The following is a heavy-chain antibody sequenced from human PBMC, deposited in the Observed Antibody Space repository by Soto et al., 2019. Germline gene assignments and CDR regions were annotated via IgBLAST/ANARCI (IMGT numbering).Heavy chain of an antibody. D-gene: IGHD2-2*02. J-gene: IGHJ4*02. CDR2: TYYRSKWYN. V-gene: IGHV6-1*01. Sequence: SQTLSLTCAISGGSVSSNSAAWNWIRQSPSRGLEWLGRTYYRSKWYNDYAVSVKSRITINPDTSKNQFSLQLNSVTPEDTAVYYCASQVVVVPAAIRSGGYFDYWGQGTLVTVSS. CDR1: GGSVSSNSAA. CDR3: ASQVVVVPAAIRSGGYFDY.